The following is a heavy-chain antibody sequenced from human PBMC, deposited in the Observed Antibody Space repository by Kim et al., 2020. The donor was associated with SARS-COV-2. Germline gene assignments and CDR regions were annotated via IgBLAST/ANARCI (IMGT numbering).Heavy chain of an antibody. D-gene: IGHD3-9*01. Sequence: GGSLRLSCAASGFTFNNYWMIWVRQAPGMGLEWVANIDLEGSERNYVDSVKGRFTISRDNAKNSLYLQMNSLRAGDTAVYYCATYYDVLTGCCRSFAIWGQWTVANVSS. CDR3: ATYYDVLTGCCRSFAI. CDR1: GFTFNNYW. CDR2: IDLEGSER. J-gene: IGHJ3*02. V-gene: IGHV3-7*01.